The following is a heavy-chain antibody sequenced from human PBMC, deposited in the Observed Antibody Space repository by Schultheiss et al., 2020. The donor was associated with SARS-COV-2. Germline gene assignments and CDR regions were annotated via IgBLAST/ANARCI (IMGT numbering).Heavy chain of an antibody. D-gene: IGHD4-17*01. Sequence: ASVKVSCKASGYTFTSYYMHWVRQAPGQGLEWMGIINPSGGSTSYAQKFQGRVTMTRDTSISTAYMELSRLRSDDTAVYYCARAGRGTVPNAGWFDPWGQGTLVTVSS. CDR3: ARAGRGTVPNAGWFDP. J-gene: IGHJ5*02. CDR2: INPSGGST. CDR1: GYTFTSYY. V-gene: IGHV1-46*01.